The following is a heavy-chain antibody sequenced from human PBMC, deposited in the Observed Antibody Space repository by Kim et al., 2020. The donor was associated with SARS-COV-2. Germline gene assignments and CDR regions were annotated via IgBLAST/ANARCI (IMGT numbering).Heavy chain of an antibody. CDR1: GFTFSTYA. J-gene: IGHJ4*02. D-gene: IGHD1-26*01. V-gene: IGHV3-30-3*01. Sequence: GGSLRLSCAASGFTFSTYAMHWVRQAPGKGLEWVAVISYDGSNEYYADSVKGRFTISRDNSKNTLYLQMNSLRAEDTAVFYCASGSYYKTGYWCQGTLVT. CDR3: ASGSYYKTGY. CDR2: ISYDGSNE.